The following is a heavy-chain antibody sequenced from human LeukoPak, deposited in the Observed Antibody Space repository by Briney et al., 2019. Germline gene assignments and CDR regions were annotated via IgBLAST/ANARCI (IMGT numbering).Heavy chain of an antibody. J-gene: IGHJ4*02. CDR3: ARDSIYADPSDYYYDY. V-gene: IGHV3-21*01. Sequence: GGSQRLSCAASGFIFSYYNMNWVRQAPGKGPEWVAFISGTSTTIFYADAVKGRFTISRDNAKNSLYLQMNSLRAEDTAVYYCARDSIYADPSDYYYDYWGQGTLVTVSS. CDR2: ISGTSTTI. CDR1: GFIFSYYN. D-gene: IGHD3-22*01.